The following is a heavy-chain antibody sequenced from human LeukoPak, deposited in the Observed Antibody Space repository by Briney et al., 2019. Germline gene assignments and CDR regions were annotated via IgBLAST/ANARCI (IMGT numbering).Heavy chain of an antibody. D-gene: IGHD3-22*01. CDR1: GGSFSGYY. CDR2: INHSGST. CDR3: ARVTSYYDTKGFDY. Sequence: PSETLSLTCAVYGGSFSGYYWSWIRQPPGKGLEWIGEINHSGSTNYNPSLKSRVTISVDTPKNQFSLKLSSVTAADTAVYYCARVTSYYDTKGFDYWGQGTLVTVSS. V-gene: IGHV4-34*01. J-gene: IGHJ4*02.